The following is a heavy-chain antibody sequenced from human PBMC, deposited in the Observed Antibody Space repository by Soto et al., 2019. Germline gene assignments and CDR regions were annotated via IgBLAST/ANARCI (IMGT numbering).Heavy chain of an antibody. CDR3: TRLCQNGSEVDYGMDV. CDR2: IRSKANSYAT. D-gene: IGHD3-10*01. Sequence: PGESLKISCAASGFTFSGSAMHWVRQASGKGLEWVGRIRSKANSYATAYAASVKGRFTISRDDSKNTAYLQMNSLKTEDTAVYYCTRLCQNGSEVDYGMDVWGQGTTVTVSS. V-gene: IGHV3-73*01. J-gene: IGHJ6*02. CDR1: GFTFSGSA.